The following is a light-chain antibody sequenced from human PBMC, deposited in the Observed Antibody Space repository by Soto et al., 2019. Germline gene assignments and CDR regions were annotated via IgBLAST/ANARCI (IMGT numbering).Light chain of an antibody. Sequence: EIVLTQSPATLSLSPGERATLSCRASQSVSSYLAWYQQKPGQAPRLLIYDASNRATGIPARFSGSGSGTDLTLNISSREHEDVAVYYCQQRSNWSLTLGGGTKVELK. CDR2: DAS. J-gene: IGKJ4*01. V-gene: IGKV3-11*01. CDR1: QSVSSY. CDR3: QQRSNWSLT.